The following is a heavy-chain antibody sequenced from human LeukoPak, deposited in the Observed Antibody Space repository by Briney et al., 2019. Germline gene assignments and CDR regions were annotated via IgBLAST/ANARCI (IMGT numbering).Heavy chain of an antibody. CDR2: IYYSGST. V-gene: IGHV4-59*12. Sequence: SETLSLTCTVSGGSISSYYWSWIRQPPGKGLEWIGYIYYSGSTNYNPSLKSRVTISVDTSKNQFSLKLSSVTAADTAVYYCAREAPYYYDSSGPTEYWGQGTLVTVSS. CDR1: GGSISSYY. J-gene: IGHJ4*02. CDR3: AREAPYYYDSSGPTEY. D-gene: IGHD3-22*01.